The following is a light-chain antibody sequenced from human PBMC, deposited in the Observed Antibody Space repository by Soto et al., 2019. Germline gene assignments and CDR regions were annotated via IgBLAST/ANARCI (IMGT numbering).Light chain of an antibody. J-gene: IGKJ4*01. Sequence: DIQMTQSPSSLSASVGDRVTITCRASQGISNYLAWYQQKPGKVPKLLIYAASISQSGVPSRFSGSGSGTDFTLTISSLQPEYVASYYCQEYNSGPALSFGGGTKVEIK. V-gene: IGKV1-27*01. CDR2: AAS. CDR3: QEYNSGPALS. CDR1: QGISNY.